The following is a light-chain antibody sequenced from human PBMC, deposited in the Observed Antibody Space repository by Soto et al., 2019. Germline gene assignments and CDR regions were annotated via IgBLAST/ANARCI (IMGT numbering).Light chain of an antibody. CDR1: QGISSY. Sequence: DIQLTQSPSFLSASVGDRVTITCRASQGISSYLAWYQQKPGKAPKLLIYAASTLQSGVPSRFSGSGSGTKFPLTISSLQPEDFATYYCQQLNSYPTFGQGTRLEIK. J-gene: IGKJ5*01. V-gene: IGKV1-9*01. CDR2: AAS. CDR3: QQLNSYPT.